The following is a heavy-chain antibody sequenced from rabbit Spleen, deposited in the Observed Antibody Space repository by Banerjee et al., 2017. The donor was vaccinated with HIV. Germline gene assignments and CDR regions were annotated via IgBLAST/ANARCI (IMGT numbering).Heavy chain of an antibody. CDR1: GFTISSSYW. CDR2: IYAGSSGST. V-gene: IGHV1S40*01. Sequence: QSLEESGGDLVKPGASLTLTCTASGFTISSSYWICWVRQAPGKGLEWIACIYAGSSGSTYYASWAKGRFTISKTSSTTVTLQMTRLTAADTATYFCARDTSSSFSSYGMDLWGQGTLVTVS. CDR3: ARDTSSSFSSYGMDL. J-gene: IGHJ6*01. D-gene: IGHD1-1*01.